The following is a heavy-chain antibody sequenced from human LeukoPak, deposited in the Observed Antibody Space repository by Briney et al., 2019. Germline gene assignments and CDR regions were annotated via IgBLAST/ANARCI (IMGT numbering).Heavy chain of an antibody. V-gene: IGHV3-7*01. Sequence: GGSLRLSCAASGFTFSSYWMSWVRQAPGKGLEWVANIKQDGSEKYYVDSVKGRFTISRDNAKNSLYLQMNSLRAEDTAVYYCARDSKWELPGWFDLWGQGTLVTVSS. CDR2: IKQDGSEK. D-gene: IGHD1-26*01. CDR3: ARDSKWELPGWFDL. CDR1: GFTFSSYW. J-gene: IGHJ5*02.